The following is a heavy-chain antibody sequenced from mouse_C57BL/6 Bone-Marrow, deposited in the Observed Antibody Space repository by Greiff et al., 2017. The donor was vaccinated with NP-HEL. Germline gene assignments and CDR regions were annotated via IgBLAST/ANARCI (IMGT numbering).Heavy chain of an antibody. V-gene: IGHV5-9-1*02. J-gene: IGHJ1*03. CDR3: TRDQGARGYWYFDV. D-gene: IGHD3-2*02. CDR1: GFTFSSYA. Sequence: EVQLVESGEGLVKPGGSLKLSCAASGFTFSSYAMSWVRQTPEKRLEWVAYISSGGDYIYYADTVKGRFTISRDNARNTLYLQMSSLKAEDTAMYYCTRDQGARGYWYFDVWGTGTTVTVSS. CDR2: ISSGGDYI.